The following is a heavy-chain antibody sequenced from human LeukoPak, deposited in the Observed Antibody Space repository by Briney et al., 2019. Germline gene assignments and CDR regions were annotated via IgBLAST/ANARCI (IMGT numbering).Heavy chain of an antibody. CDR3: ARHRGGHFDY. CDR1: GGSFSGYY. Sequence: PSETLSLTCAVYGGSFSGYYWSWIRQPPGKGLEWIGEINHSGSTNYNPSLKSRVTISVDTSKNQFSLKLSSVTAADTAVYYCARHRGGHFDYWGQGTLVTVSS. CDR2: INHSGST. J-gene: IGHJ4*02. D-gene: IGHD3-10*01. V-gene: IGHV4-34*01.